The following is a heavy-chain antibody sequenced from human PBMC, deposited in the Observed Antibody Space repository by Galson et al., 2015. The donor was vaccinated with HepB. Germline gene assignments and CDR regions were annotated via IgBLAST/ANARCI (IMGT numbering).Heavy chain of an antibody. D-gene: IGHD6-13*01. V-gene: IGHV3-30*18. CDR3: AKASSWWVWHTTYFDY. Sequence: SLRLSCAASGFTFSSYGMHWVRHAPGKGLEWVAVISYDGSNKYYADSVKGRFTISRDNSKNTLYLQMNSLRAEDTAVYYCAKASSWWVWHTTYFDYWGQGTLVTVSS. CDR2: ISYDGSNK. CDR1: GFTFSSYG. J-gene: IGHJ4*02.